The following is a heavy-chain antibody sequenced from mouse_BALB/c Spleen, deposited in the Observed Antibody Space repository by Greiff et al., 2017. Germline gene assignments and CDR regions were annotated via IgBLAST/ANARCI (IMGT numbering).Heavy chain of an antibody. V-gene: IGHV3-2*02. J-gene: IGHJ2*01. D-gene: IGHD2-14*01. CDR1: GYSITSDYA. CDR3: ASIGALDY. CDR2: ISYSGST. Sequence: EVHLVESGPGLVKPSQSLSLTCTVTGYSITSDYAWNWIRQFPGNKLEWMGYISYSGSTSYNPSLKSRISITRDTSKNQFFLQLNSVTTEDTATYYCASIGALDYWGQGTTLTVSS.